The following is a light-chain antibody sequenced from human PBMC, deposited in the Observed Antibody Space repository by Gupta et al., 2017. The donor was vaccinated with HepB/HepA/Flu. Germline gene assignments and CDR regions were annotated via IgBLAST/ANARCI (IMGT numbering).Light chain of an antibody. Sequence: DIQMTQSPPSLSASVGDRVTITGRASQSISSYLNWYQQNPGKAPKLLIYAASSLQSGVPSRFSGSGSGTDFTLTISSLQPEDFATYYCQQSYSTPPITFGQGTRLGIK. J-gene: IGKJ5*01. CDR3: QQSYSTPPIT. V-gene: IGKV1-39*01. CDR2: AAS. CDR1: QSISSY.